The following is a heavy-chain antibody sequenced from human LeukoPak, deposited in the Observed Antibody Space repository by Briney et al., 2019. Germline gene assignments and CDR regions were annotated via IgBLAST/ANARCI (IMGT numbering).Heavy chain of an antibody. CDR1: GGSISSYY. Sequence: KASETLSLTCTVSGGSISSYYWSWIRQPAGKGLEWIGRIYTSGSTNYNPSLKSRVTMSVDTPKNQFSLKLSSVTAADTAVYYCARYGDGGYAPKFDYWGQGTLVTVSS. J-gene: IGHJ4*02. CDR2: IYTSGST. D-gene: IGHD4-17*01. CDR3: ARYGDGGYAPKFDY. V-gene: IGHV4-4*07.